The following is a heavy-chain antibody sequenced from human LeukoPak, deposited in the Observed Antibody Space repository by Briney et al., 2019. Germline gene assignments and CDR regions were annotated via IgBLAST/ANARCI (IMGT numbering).Heavy chain of an antibody. Sequence: SETLSLTCAVYGGSFSGYYWSCIRQPPGKGLEWIWEINHSGSTTYNPSLKSRVTISVDTSKNQFSLKLSSVTAADTAVYYCASCGGDCHYYYYYMDVWGKGTTVTVSS. CDR2: INHSGST. J-gene: IGHJ6*03. CDR1: GGSFSGYY. V-gene: IGHV4-34*01. D-gene: IGHD2-21*02. CDR3: ASCGGDCHYYYYYMDV.